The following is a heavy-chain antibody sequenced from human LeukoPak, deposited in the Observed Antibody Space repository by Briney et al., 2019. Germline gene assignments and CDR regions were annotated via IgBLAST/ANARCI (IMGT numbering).Heavy chain of an antibody. CDR3: ARDGQQLALDY. CDR1: GFTFSSYS. V-gene: IGHV3-21*01. J-gene: IGHJ4*02. CDR2: ISSSSSYI. Sequence: GGSLRLSCAASGFTFSSYSMNWVRQAPGRGLEWVSSISSSSSYIYYADSVKGRFTISRDNAKNSLYLQMNSLRAEDTAVYYCARDGQQLALDYWGQGTLVTVSS. D-gene: IGHD6-13*01.